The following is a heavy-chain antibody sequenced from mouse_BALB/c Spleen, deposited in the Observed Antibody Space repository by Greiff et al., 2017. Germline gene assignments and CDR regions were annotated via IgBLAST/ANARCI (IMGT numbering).Heavy chain of an antibody. CDR3: ERERSYWGLDG. CDR1: GFTFSSYG. CDR2: ISSGGSYT. Sequence: EVHLVESGGDLVKPGGSLKLSCAASGFTFSSYGMSWVRQTPDKRLEWVATISSGGSYTYYPDSVKGRFTISRDNAKNTLYLQMSSLKSEDTAMYCYERERSYWGLDGWGEGTTLTVSS. V-gene: IGHV5-6*01. D-gene: IGHD1-1*01. J-gene: IGHJ2*01.